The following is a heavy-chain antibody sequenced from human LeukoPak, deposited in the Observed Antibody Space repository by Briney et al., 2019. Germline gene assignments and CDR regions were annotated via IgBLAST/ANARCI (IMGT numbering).Heavy chain of an antibody. CDR3: AKADRYYYDSSGYTD. CDR1: GFTFDDYA. Sequence: GGSLRLSCAASGFTFDDYAMHWVRQAPGKGLEWVSLISGDGGSTYYADSVKGRFTISRDNSKNSLYLQMNSLRTEDTALYYCAKADRYYYDSSGYTDWGQGSLVTVSS. J-gene: IGHJ4*02. D-gene: IGHD3-22*01. CDR2: ISGDGGST. V-gene: IGHV3-43*02.